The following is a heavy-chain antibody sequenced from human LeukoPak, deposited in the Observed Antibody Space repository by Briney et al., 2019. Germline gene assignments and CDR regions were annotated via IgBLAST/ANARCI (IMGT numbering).Heavy chain of an antibody. CDR1: GGSFSGYY. CDR2: IYYSGST. J-gene: IGHJ4*02. Sequence: PSETLSLTCAVYGGSFSGYYWSWIRQPPGKGLEWIGYIYYSGSTNYNPSLKSRVTISIDTSKIQFSLKLSSVTAADTAMYYCTSHYGSGFDSWGQGTLVTVSS. V-gene: IGHV4-59*01. CDR3: TSHYGSGFDS. D-gene: IGHD3-10*01.